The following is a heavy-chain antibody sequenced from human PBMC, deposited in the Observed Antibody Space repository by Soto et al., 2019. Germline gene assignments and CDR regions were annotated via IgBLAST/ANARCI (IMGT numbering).Heavy chain of an antibody. CDR3: ARADIVVVPAASYGLDV. Sequence: ASVKVSCKASGGTFSSYAISWVRQAPGQGLEWMGGIIPIFGTANYAQKFQGRVTITADESTSTAYMELSSLRSEDTAVYYCARADIVVVPAASYGLDVWGQGTTVTVSS. V-gene: IGHV1-69*13. J-gene: IGHJ6*02. CDR1: GGTFSSYA. CDR2: IIPIFGTA. D-gene: IGHD2-2*01.